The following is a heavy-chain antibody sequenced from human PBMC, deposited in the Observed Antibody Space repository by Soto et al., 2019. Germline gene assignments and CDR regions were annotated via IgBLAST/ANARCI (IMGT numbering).Heavy chain of an antibody. V-gene: IGHV3-23*01. D-gene: IGHD2-2*01. J-gene: IGHJ3*02. Sequence: XGSLRLSCAASGFTFSSYAMSWVRQAPGQGLEWVSSISGSGGTTYYADSVKGRFTISRDNSKNTLYLQMNSLRAEDTAVYYCAKGEGLCSTYSCHGGAFDIWGQRTMVTVSS. CDR2: ISGSGGTT. CDR3: AKGEGLCSTYSCHGGAFDI. CDR1: GFTFSSYA.